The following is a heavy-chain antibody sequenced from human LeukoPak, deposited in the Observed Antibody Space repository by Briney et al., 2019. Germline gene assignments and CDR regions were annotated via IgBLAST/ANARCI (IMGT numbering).Heavy chain of an antibody. CDR3: ARVAQLERHADY. J-gene: IGHJ4*02. D-gene: IGHD1-1*01. CDR2: IYYSGST. CDR1: GGSISSYY. V-gene: IGHV4-59*01. Sequence: PSGTLSLTCTVPGGSISSYYWSWIRQPPGKGLEWIGYIYYSGSTNYNPSLKSRVTISVDTSKNQFSLKLSSVTAADTAVYYCARVAQLERHADYWGQGTLVTVSS.